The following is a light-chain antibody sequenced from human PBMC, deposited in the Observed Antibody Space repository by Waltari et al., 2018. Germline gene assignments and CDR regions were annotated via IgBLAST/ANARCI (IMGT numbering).Light chain of an antibody. V-gene: IGKV2-40*01. J-gene: IGKJ2*01. CDR1: QSLLNSDYGYTY. CDR2: TLA. CDR3: MQRLEFPYT. Sequence: DIVMTQTPLSLPVTPGEPASISCRSSQSLLNSDYGYTYLDWFLQKPGPPPQLLIYTLAYRASGVPDRFSGTGSGSNFSLKISRVEAEDVGVYYCMQRLEFPYTFGQGTRLDMK.